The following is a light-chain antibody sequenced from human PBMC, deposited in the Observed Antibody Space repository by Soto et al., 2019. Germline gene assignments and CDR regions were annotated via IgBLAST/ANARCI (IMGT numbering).Light chain of an antibody. CDR1: QSVSSY. CDR3: QQRSNWPPT. Sequence: EIVLTQSPATLSLSPGERATLSCRASQSVSSYLAWYQQKPGQAPRLLIYYASNRATGIPARFSGSGSGTAFTLTISSLEPEDFAVYYCQQRSNWPPTFGPGTKVDIK. J-gene: IGKJ3*01. V-gene: IGKV3-11*01. CDR2: YAS.